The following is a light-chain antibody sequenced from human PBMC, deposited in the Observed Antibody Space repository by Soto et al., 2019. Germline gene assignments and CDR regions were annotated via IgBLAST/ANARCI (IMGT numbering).Light chain of an antibody. CDR1: QNLGSS. CDR3: QQYNYWPPYT. Sequence: EVVMTQSPATLSASPGERVTLSCSASQNLGSSLSWYQQRPGRAPRLLRYGGSTRATGIPARFSGSGSGTEFTVTISSLQSEDFAVYYCQQYNYWPPYTFGQGTNLEFK. V-gene: IGKV3-15*01. CDR2: GGS. J-gene: IGKJ2*01.